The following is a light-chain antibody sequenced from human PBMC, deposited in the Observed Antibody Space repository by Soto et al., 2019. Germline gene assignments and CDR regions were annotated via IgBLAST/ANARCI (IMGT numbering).Light chain of an antibody. CDR1: QSVSSD. J-gene: IGKJ1*01. V-gene: IGKV3-15*01. CDR3: QHFHNWPWT. Sequence: EIVMTQSPPTLSVSPGERATLSCRASQSVSSDLAWYQQKPGQAPRLLFYGATTRATGIPARFIGSGSGTDFTLTISSLQSEDFAIYYCQHFHNWPWTFGQGTKVEIK. CDR2: GAT.